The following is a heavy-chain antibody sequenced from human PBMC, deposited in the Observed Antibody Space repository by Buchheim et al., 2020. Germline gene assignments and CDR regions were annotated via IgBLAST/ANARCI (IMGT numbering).Heavy chain of an antibody. CDR3: ARGDFSNYAPPDH. CDR2: ITHDVRT. J-gene: IGHJ2*01. Sequence: QVQLQQWGAGLLKPSETLSLTCAVSGGSFSGYYWSWIRQPPGQGLQWIGEITHDVRTNFNPSLMSRVTLSVDTSKNQFSLKLRSVTAADTALYFCARGDFSNYAPPDHGGR. CDR1: GGSFSGYY. D-gene: IGHD4-11*01. V-gene: IGHV4-34*01.